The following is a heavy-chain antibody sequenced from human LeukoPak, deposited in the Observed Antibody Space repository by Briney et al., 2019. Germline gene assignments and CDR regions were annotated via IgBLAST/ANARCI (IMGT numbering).Heavy chain of an antibody. J-gene: IGHJ4*02. Sequence: ASVKVSCKASGYTLTSYAMNWVRQPPGQRLEWMGWINTGNGNTKYSQRFQGRVTITRDTSASTAYMELSSLRSEDTAVYYCASDEHYGSGGGDYWGQGTLVTVSS. V-gene: IGHV1-3*04. CDR2: INTGNGNT. CDR1: GYTLTSYA. CDR3: ASDEHYGSGGGDY. D-gene: IGHD3-10*01.